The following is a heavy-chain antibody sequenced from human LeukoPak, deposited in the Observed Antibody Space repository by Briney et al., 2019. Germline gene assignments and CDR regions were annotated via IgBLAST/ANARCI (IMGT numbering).Heavy chain of an antibody. CDR1: GFTFSSYA. CDR3: ARDLWGSSDYVWGSFDY. D-gene: IGHD3-16*01. V-gene: IGHV3-30*04. CDR2: ISDDGSNK. Sequence: GGSLRLSCAASGFTFSSYAMHWVRQAPGKGLEWAAVISDDGSNKYYADSVKGRFTISSDNSKNTLYLQMNSLRAEDTAVYYCARDLWGSSDYVWGSFDYWGQGTLVTVSS. J-gene: IGHJ4*02.